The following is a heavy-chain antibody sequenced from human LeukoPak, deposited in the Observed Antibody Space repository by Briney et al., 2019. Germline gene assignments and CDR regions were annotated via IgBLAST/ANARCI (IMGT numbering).Heavy chain of an antibody. Sequence: GGSLRLSCAASGFSFSTYVMSWVRQAPGKGLEWVSAITGNGDVTYYADSVKGRFIISRDNSKEMLFLQMNSLRVEDTAVYYCAREGPHCSGGSCYSGYYYYGMDVWGQGTTVTVSS. CDR1: GFSFSTYV. CDR2: ITGNGDVT. CDR3: AREGPHCSGGSCYSGYYYYGMDV. V-gene: IGHV3-23*01. D-gene: IGHD2-15*01. J-gene: IGHJ6*02.